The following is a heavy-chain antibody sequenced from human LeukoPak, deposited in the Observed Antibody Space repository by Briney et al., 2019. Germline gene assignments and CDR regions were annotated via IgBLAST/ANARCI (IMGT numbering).Heavy chain of an antibody. D-gene: IGHD3-22*01. CDR1: GYTFTSYD. Sequence: ASVKVSCKASGYTFTSYDINWVRQATGQRLEWMGWMNPNSGNTGYAQKFQGRVTMTKNTSISTAYMELSSLRSEDTAVYYCARGPTYYYDSSGYSGSRFDPWGQGTLVTVSS. J-gene: IGHJ5*02. CDR2: MNPNSGNT. CDR3: ARGPTYYYDSSGYSGSRFDP. V-gene: IGHV1-8*01.